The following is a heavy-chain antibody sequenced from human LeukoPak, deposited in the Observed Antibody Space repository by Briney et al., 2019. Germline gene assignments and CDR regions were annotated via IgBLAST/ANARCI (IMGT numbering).Heavy chain of an antibody. CDR1: GFTFGSYS. Sequence: GGSLRLSCAASGFTFGSYSMNWVRQVPGKGLEWVSSISSSSSSYIYYADSVKGRFTISRDNAKNSLYLQMNSLRAEDTAVYYCARDGVWFGELLGFDYWGQGTLVTVSS. CDR3: ARDGVWFGELLGFDY. V-gene: IGHV3-21*01. D-gene: IGHD3-10*01. J-gene: IGHJ4*02. CDR2: ISSSSSSYI.